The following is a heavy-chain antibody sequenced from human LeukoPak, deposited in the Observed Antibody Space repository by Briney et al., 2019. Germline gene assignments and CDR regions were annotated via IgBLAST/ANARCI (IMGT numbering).Heavy chain of an antibody. D-gene: IGHD3-10*01. CDR2: ISSSGSTI. V-gene: IGHV3-11*01. CDR1: GFTFSDYY. CDR3: ARQIGFGESIFYYYYMDV. Sequence: GGSLRLSCAASGFTFSDYYMSWIRQAPGKGLEWLSYISSSGSTIYYADSVKRRFTITRDNDKNSLYLQKNLMRAEDTALYYCARQIGFGESIFYYYYMDVWGKGTTVTISS. J-gene: IGHJ6*03.